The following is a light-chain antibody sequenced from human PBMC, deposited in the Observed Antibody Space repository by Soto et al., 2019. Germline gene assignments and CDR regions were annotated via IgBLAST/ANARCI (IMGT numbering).Light chain of an antibody. CDR2: STS. V-gene: IGLV7-43*01. J-gene: IGLJ2*01. CDR1: TGAVTSGYY. CDR3: LLYYGGFVV. Sequence: QTVVTQEPSLTVSPGGTVTLTCASSTGAVTSGYYPNWFQQKPGQAPRALIYSTSNKQSWTPARFSGSLLGGKAALTLSGVQPEDEAEYYCLLYYGGFVVFGGGTKVTV.